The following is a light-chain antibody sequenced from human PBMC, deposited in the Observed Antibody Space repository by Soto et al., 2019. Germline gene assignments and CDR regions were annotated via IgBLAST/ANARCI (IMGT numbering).Light chain of an antibody. CDR3: SSYTSSSTLV. Sequence: QSALTQPASVSGSPGQSITIYCTGNSSDVGGYNYVSWYQHHPGKAPKLMIYDVSNRPSGVSNRFSGSKSGNTASLTISGLQAEDEADYYCSSYTSSSTLVFGGGTKLTVL. J-gene: IGLJ2*01. CDR1: SSDVGGYNY. CDR2: DVS. V-gene: IGLV2-14*03.